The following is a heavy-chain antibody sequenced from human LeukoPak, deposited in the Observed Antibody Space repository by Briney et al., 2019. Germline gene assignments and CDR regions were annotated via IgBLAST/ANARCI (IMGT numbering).Heavy chain of an antibody. CDR3: ARDGYSYGSFDY. V-gene: IGHV3-53*01. CDR2: IYSGGST. CDR1: GFTVSSNY. J-gene: IGHJ4*02. Sequence: GGSLILSCAASGFTVSSNYMSWVRRAPGKGLEWVSVIYSGGSTYYADSVKGRFTISRDNSKNTLYLQMNSLRAEDTAVYYCARDGYSYGSFDYWGQGTLVTVSS. D-gene: IGHD5-18*01.